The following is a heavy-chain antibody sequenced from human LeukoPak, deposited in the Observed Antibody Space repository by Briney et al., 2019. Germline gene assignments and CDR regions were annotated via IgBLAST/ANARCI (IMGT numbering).Heavy chain of an antibody. CDR2: IYYSGST. V-gene: IGHV4-39*01. Sequence: SETLSLTCTVSGGSISSSSYYWGWIRQPPGKGLEWIGSIYYSGSTYYNLSLKSRVTISVDTSKNQFSLKLSSVTAADTAVYYCVGSWYAGYFQHWGQGTLVTVSS. CDR3: VGSWYAGYFQH. J-gene: IGHJ1*01. CDR1: GGSISSSSYY. D-gene: IGHD6-13*01.